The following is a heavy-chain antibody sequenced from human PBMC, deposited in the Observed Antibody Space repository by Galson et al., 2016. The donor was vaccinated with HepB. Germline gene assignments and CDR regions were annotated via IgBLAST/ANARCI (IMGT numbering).Heavy chain of an antibody. V-gene: IGHV1-3*01. J-gene: IGHJ4*02. CDR2: INAGNGNT. Sequence: SVKVSCKASGYTFTSYAIHWVRQAPGQRLEWMGWINAGNGNTKYSQKFQGRVTITRDTSASTVYMELSSLRSEDTAIFYCARVITLGQWVDPYDYWGQGTLVTVSS. D-gene: IGHD6-19*01. CDR3: ARVITLGQWVDPYDY. CDR1: GYTFTSYA.